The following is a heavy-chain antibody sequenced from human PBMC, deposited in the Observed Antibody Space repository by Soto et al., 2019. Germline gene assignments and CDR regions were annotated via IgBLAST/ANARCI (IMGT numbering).Heavy chain of an antibody. CDR3: AKGQGIAVAGPVDH. V-gene: IGHV3-9*01. CDR2: ISWNSGTI. Sequence: DVQLVESGGGLVQPGRSLRLSCAASGFTFDDYAMHWVRQAPGKGLEWVSGISWNSGTIGYADSVRGRFTISRDNAKNSLYLQMNRLRAEDTALYYCAKGQGIAVAGPVDHWGQGTLVTVSS. D-gene: IGHD6-19*01. J-gene: IGHJ4*02. CDR1: GFTFDDYA.